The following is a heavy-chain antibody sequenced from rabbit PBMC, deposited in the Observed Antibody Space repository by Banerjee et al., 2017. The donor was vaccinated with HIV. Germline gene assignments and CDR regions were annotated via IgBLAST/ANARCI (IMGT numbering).Heavy chain of an antibody. CDR3: ARIDSDWDGGINL. D-gene: IGHD4-1*01. Sequence: QEQLKESGGGLVQPGGSLKLSCKASGFDFSSYAITWVRQAPGKGLEYIGYITYGGRTYYASWVNGRFTISRENTQNTLYLQLNSLTAADTATYFCARIDSDWDGGINLWGQGTLVTVS. CDR2: ITYGGRT. V-gene: IGHV1S29*01. CDR1: GFDFSSYA. J-gene: IGHJ4*01.